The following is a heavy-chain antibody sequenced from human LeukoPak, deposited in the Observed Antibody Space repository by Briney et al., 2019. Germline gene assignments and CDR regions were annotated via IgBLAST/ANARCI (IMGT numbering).Heavy chain of an antibody. V-gene: IGHV4-30-2*01. CDR3: ARVAGTNDAFDI. Sequence: SETLSLTCTVSGGSISSGGYYWSWIRQPPGKGLEWIGYIYHSGSTYYNPSLKSRVTISVDRSKNQFSLKLSSVTAADTAVYYCARVAGTNDAFDIWGQGTMVTVSS. CDR1: GGSISSGGYY. D-gene: IGHD1-1*01. CDR2: IYHSGST. J-gene: IGHJ3*02.